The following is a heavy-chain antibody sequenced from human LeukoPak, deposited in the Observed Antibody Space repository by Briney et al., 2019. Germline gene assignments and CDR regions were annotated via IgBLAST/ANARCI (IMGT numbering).Heavy chain of an antibody. J-gene: IGHJ4*02. Sequence: ASVKVSCKASGYTFTGYYMHWVRQAPGQGLEWMGWINPNSGGTNYAQKFQGGVTMTRDTSISTAYMELSRLRSDDTAVYYCARERLVATIHLFDYWGQGTLVTVSS. CDR1: GYTFTGYY. D-gene: IGHD5-12*01. V-gene: IGHV1-2*02. CDR3: ARERLVATIHLFDY. CDR2: INPNSGGT.